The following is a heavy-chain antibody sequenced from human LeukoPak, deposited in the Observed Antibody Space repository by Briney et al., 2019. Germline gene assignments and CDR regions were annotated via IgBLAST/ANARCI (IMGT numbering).Heavy chain of an antibody. J-gene: IGHJ4*02. CDR1: GFTFSSYA. D-gene: IGHD6-13*01. V-gene: IGHV3-23*01. CDR2: ISGSGGST. CDR3: AIPPAYYSSSWYYFDY. Sequence: GGSLRLSCAASGFTFSSYAMSWVRQAPGKGLDWVSAISGSGGSTYYADSVKGRLTISRDNSKNTLYLQMNSLRAEDTAVYYCAIPPAYYSSSWYYFDYWGQGTLVTVSS.